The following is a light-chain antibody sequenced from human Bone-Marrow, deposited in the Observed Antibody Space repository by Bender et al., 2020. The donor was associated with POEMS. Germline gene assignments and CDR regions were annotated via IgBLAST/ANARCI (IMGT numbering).Light chain of an antibody. V-gene: IGLV2-14*03. CDR1: SSDVGAYNF. CDR3: QSYDNSLGGWV. CDR2: DVV. Sequence: QSALTQPASVSGSPGQSITISCTGTSSDVGAYNFVSWYQQHPGQAPKLMISDVVNRPSGVSNRFSGSKSGTSASLAITGLQAEDEGDYYCQSYDNSLGGWVFGGGTKLTVL. J-gene: IGLJ3*02.